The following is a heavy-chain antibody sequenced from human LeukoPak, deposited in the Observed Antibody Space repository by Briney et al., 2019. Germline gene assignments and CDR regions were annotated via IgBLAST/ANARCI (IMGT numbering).Heavy chain of an antibody. D-gene: IGHD6-13*01. CDR1: GGTFSSYA. CDR3: ARDLKSAAAGRDYYYYGMDV. V-gene: IGHV1-69*04. Sequence: GASVKVSCKASGGTFSSYAMSWVRQAPGQGLEWMGRIIPILGIANYAQKLQGRVTMTTDTSTSTAYMELRSLRSDDTAVYYCARDLKSAAAGRDYYYYGMDVWGQGTTVTVSS. CDR2: IIPILGIA. J-gene: IGHJ6*02.